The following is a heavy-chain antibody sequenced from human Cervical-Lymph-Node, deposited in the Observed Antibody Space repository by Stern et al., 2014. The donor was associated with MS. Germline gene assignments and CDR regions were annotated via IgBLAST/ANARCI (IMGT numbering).Heavy chain of an antibody. V-gene: IGHV4-4*02. CDR2: VYHTGSA. J-gene: IGHJ4*02. CDR1: GDSISNDNW. CDR3: ARDQGFQLMNS. Sequence: QLQLQESGPGLVRPSGTLSLTCAVSGDSISNDNWWSWVRQPPGKGLEGIGEVYHTGSANYDPSLKRRVTISVDKSKNQFSLRLTTMTAADTAVYYCARDQGFQLMNSWGQGTLVIVSS. D-gene: IGHD2-2*01.